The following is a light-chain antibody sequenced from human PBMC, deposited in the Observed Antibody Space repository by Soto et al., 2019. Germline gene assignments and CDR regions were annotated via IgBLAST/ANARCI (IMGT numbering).Light chain of an antibody. CDR3: QQRNIWPPVT. J-gene: IGKJ5*01. CDR1: PSVPNY. V-gene: IGKV3-11*01. Sequence: EIVLTQSPPTLSLSPGERATLSCRASPSVPNYLAWYQQKPGQPPRLLIYGAFNRAAGIPARFSGSGSGTDFTLTISSLEPEDSAVYYCQQRNIWPPVTFGQGTRLEIK. CDR2: GAF.